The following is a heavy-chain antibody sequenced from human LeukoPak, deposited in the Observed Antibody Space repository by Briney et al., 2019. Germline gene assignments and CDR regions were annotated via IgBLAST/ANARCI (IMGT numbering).Heavy chain of an antibody. Sequence: PGGSLILSGAASGFTFSIDWMSWVRQAAGKGLEWVANIKQDGSEKYYVDSVKGRFTISRDNAKNSLYLQMNSLRAEHPAVYYCAREEEWLVSYFDYWGQGTLVTVSS. CDR3: AREEEWLVSYFDY. V-gene: IGHV3-7*01. CDR2: IKQDGSEK. CDR1: GFTFSIDW. J-gene: IGHJ4*02. D-gene: IGHD6-19*01.